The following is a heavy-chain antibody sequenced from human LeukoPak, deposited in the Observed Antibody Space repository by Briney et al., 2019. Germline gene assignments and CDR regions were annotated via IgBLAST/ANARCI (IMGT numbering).Heavy chain of an antibody. CDR1: GFTFSSYS. CDR2: ISSSSSYI. J-gene: IGHJ4*02. V-gene: IGHV3-21*01. Sequence: PGGSLRLSCAASGFTFSSYSMNWVRQAPGKGLEWVSSISSSSSYIYYADSVKGRFTISRDNAKNSLYLQMNSLRAEDTAVYYCARGTFWSGKPLSFLFDYWGQGTLVTVSS. D-gene: IGHD3-3*01. CDR3: ARGTFWSGKPLSFLFDY.